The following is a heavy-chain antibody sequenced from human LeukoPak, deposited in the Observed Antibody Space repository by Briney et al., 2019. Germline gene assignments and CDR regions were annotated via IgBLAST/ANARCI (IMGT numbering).Heavy chain of an antibody. V-gene: IGHV1-69*04. CDR3: ARDKNPGLYYYYYYGMDV. CDR1: GGTFSSYA. CDR2: IIPILGIA. J-gene: IGHJ6*02. Sequence: ASVKVSCKASGGTFSSYAISWVRQAPGQGLEWMGRIIPILGIANYAQKFQGRVTITADKSTSTAYMELSSLRSEDTAVYYCARDKNPGLYYYYYYGMDVWGQGTTVTVSS. D-gene: IGHD3/OR15-3a*01.